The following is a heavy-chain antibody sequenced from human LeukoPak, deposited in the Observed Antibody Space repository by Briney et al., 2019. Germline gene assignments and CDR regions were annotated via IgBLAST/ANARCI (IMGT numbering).Heavy chain of an antibody. J-gene: IGHJ5*02. CDR1: GGSFSGYY. D-gene: IGHD2-2*01. CDR3: ARGSPYCSSTSCYFNWFDP. Sequence: PSETLSLTCAVYGGSFSGYYWSWIRQPPGKGLEWIGEINHSGSTNYNPSLKSRVTISVDTSKNQFSLKLSSVTAADTAVYYCARGSPYCSSTSCYFNWFDPWGQRTLVTVSS. V-gene: IGHV4-34*01. CDR2: INHSGST.